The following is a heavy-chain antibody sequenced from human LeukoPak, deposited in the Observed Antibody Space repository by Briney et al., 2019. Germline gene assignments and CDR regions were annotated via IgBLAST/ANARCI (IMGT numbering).Heavy chain of an antibody. CDR1: GFTFSFYS. V-gene: IGHV3-21*05. D-gene: IGHD1-26*01. Sequence: GGSLRLSCAGSGFTFSFYSLNWVRQAPGRGLEWVSFISGSGSEIFYADSVKGRFTISRDNAKNSVSLQMDSLRGDDTAVYYCARDIGGSYSAIDYWGQGALVTVSS. CDR3: ARDIGGSYSAIDY. J-gene: IGHJ4*02. CDR2: ISGSGSEI.